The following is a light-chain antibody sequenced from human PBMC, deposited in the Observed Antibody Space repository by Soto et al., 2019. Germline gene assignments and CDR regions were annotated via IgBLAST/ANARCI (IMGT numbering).Light chain of an antibody. J-gene: IGKJ2*01. CDR3: QQYGSSYT. CDR2: GAS. Sequence: EIVLTQSPGTLSLSPGERATLSCRASQSVSSSYLAWYQQKPGQAPMLLIYGASSRATGIPDRFSGSGSGTDFTLTISRLEPEDFAVYSCQQYGSSYTFGQGTKLEIK. CDR1: QSVSSSY. V-gene: IGKV3-20*01.